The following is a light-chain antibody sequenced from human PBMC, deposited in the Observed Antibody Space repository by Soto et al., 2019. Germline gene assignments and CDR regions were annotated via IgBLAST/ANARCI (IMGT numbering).Light chain of an antibody. J-gene: IGKJ4*01. CDR1: QSVSTN. Sequence: EIVMTQSPASLSVPPGERATLSCRASQSVSTNFAWYLQKPGQAPRLLIYDASSRATGIPDRFSGGGSGTDFTLTISRLEPEDFAVYYCQQFSSYPLTFGGGTKVDIK. CDR2: DAS. CDR3: QQFSSYPLT. V-gene: IGKV3-20*01.